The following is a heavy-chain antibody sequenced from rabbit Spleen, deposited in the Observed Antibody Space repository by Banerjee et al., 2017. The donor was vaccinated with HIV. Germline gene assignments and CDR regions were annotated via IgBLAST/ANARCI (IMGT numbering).Heavy chain of an antibody. D-gene: IGHD7-1*01. CDR1: GFSFSSRYY. CDR3: ARGDSDHSAGRDL. CDR2: VGSGATGNT. J-gene: IGHJ4*01. Sequence: QSLEESGGGLVQPEGSLTLTCTASGFSFSSRYYMCWVRQAPGKGLEWIGCVGSGATGNTYYASWAKGRFTISKTSSTTLTLQMTSLTAADTATYFCARGDSDHSAGRDLWGPGTLVTVS. V-gene: IGHV1S40*01.